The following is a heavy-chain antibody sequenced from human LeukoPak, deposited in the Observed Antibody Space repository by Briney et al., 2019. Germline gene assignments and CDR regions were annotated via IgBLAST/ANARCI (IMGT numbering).Heavy chain of an antibody. Sequence: ASVKVSCKASGYTFTSYDINWVRQATGQGLEWMGWMNPNSGNTGYAQKFQGRVTMTRNTSISTAYMELSSLRSEDTAVYYCARGRGAEANWGFYYYYYMDVWGKGTTVTVSS. D-gene: IGHD7-27*01. V-gene: IGHV1-8*01. CDR3: ARGRGAEANWGFYYYYYMDV. J-gene: IGHJ6*03. CDR2: MNPNSGNT. CDR1: GYTFTSYD.